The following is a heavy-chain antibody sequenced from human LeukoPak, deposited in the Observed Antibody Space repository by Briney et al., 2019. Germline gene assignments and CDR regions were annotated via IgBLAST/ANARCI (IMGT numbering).Heavy chain of an antibody. CDR1: GYTFTGYY. V-gene: IGHV1-2*02. CDR2: INPNNGGT. J-gene: IGHJ4*02. Sequence: ASVKVSCKASGYTFTGYYMHWVRQAPGQGLEWMGWINPNNGGTNYAQKFQGRVTMTRDTSISTAYMELSRLRSDDTAVYYCARGGKVEMATIDYWGQGTLVTVSS. D-gene: IGHD5-24*01. CDR3: ARGGKVEMATIDY.